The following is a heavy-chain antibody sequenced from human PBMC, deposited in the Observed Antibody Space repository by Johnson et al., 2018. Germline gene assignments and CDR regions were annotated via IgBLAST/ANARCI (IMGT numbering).Heavy chain of an antibody. J-gene: IGHJ6*02. D-gene: IGHD5-12*01. Sequence: VQLVQSGGGLVKPGGSLRLSCAASGFSFRTSIMTWVRQAPGKGLEWVSSISRSSRDIYYAASMKGRFTISRDNAQNSLSLQMTSLRAEDTAVYYCAKESTGIYLHYYGLDVWGQGTTVIVSS. CDR3: AKESTGIYLHYYGLDV. V-gene: IGHV3-21*01. CDR2: ISRSSRDI. CDR1: GFSFRTSI.